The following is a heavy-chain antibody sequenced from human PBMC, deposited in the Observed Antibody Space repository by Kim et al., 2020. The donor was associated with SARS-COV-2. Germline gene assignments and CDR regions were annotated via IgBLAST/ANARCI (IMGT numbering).Heavy chain of an antibody. D-gene: IGHD3-10*01. CDR1: GGSISSSSYY. CDR2: IYYSGST. V-gene: IGHV4-39*01. Sequence: SETLSLTCTVSGGSISSSSYYWGWIRQPPGKGLEWIGSIYYSGSTYYNPSLKSRVTISVDTSKNQFSLKLSSVTAADTAVYYCASRARGYGSGSYTNWFDPWGQGTLVTVSS. J-gene: IGHJ5*02. CDR3: ASRARGYGSGSYTNWFDP.